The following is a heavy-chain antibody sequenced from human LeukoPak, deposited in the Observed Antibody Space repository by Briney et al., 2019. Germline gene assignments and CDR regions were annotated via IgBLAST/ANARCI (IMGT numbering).Heavy chain of an antibody. CDR1: GGSFSGYY. CDR2: INHSGST. CDR3: ARVSEQQLVLDY. D-gene: IGHD6-13*01. J-gene: IGHJ4*02. Sequence: SETLSLTCAVYGGSFSGYYWSWIRQPPGKGLEWIGEINHSGSTNYNPSLKSRVTISVDTSKNQFSLKLSSVTAADTAVYYCARVSEQQLVLDYWGQGTLVTVSS. V-gene: IGHV4-34*01.